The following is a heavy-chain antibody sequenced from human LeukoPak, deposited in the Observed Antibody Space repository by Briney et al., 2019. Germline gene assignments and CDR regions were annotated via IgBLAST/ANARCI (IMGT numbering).Heavy chain of an antibody. CDR2: ISYDGSNK. D-gene: IGHD6-6*01. V-gene: IGHV3-30-3*01. J-gene: IGHJ1*01. CDR3: ARVGMVASSSSLLSGSEYFQH. CDR1: GFTFSSYA. Sequence: PGGSLRLSCAASGFTFSSYAMHWVRQAPGKGLEWVAVISYDGSNKYYADSVKGRFTISRDNSKNTLYLQMNSLRAEDTAVYYCARVGMVASSSSLLSGSEYFQHWGQGTLVTVSS.